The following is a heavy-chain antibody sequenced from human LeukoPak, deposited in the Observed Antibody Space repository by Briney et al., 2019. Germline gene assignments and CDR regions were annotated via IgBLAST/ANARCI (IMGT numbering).Heavy chain of an antibody. CDR3: ARNAPADGYIFDC. Sequence: SQTLSLTCAISGDSVSSNSAAWNWIRQSPSRGLEWLGRTYYRSKWVYDYAVSVKSRMTINSDTSKNQFSLQLNSVTPEHTAVYYCARNAPADGYIFDCWGQGALVTVSS. CDR1: GDSVSSNSAA. CDR2: TYYRSKWVY. V-gene: IGHV6-1*01. J-gene: IGHJ4*02. D-gene: IGHD5-24*01.